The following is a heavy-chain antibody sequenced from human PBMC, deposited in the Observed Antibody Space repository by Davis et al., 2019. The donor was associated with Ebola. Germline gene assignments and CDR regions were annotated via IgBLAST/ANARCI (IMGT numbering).Heavy chain of an antibody. CDR3: ARGGWASGMDV. V-gene: IGHV6-1*01. Sequence: QTPSLPRAISGDRLSSNSVVWTSLRPSPSRGLEWLGRTYYRSKWYNDYAGSVKSRIPINPDTSKNQFPPPLNPVTPEDTAVYYCARGGWASGMDVWGQGTTVTVSS. CDR2: TYYRSKWYN. CDR1: GDRLSSNSVV. J-gene: IGHJ6*02. D-gene: IGHD6-19*01.